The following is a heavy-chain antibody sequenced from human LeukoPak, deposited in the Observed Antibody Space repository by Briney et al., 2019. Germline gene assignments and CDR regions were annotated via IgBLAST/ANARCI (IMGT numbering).Heavy chain of an antibody. CDR2: MKQDGREK. J-gene: IGHJ4*02. CDR1: GFIFSNYW. Sequence: PGGSLRLSCVASGFIFSNYWMSWVRQVPGKGLEWVANMKQDGREKYLVDSVKGRFTISRDNAKNSLYLQMNSLRAEDTAVYYCARVGFPYDILTNQIGFFDYWGQGTLVTVSS. V-gene: IGHV3-7*01. D-gene: IGHD3-9*01. CDR3: ARVGFPYDILTNQIGFFDY.